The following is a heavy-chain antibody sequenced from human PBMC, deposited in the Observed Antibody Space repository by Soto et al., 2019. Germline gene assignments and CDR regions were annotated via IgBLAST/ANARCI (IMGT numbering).Heavy chain of an antibody. CDR2: MFYSGST. J-gene: IGHJ3*02. CDR1: GGTISSYS. D-gene: IGHD2-15*01. V-gene: IGHV4-59*01. CDR3: AVTPRYCSGGSCQPAHALGI. Sequence: PSETLSLTCTVSGGTISSYSRSWIRQPPGKGLEWIGYMFYSGSTEYNPSLKSRLTRSVDTSKSQFSLNLNSVTAADTAVYYCAVTPRYCSGGSCQPAHALGIWGPGTMVIVSS.